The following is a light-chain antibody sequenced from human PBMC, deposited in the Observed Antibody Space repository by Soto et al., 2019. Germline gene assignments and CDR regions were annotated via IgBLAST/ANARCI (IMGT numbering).Light chain of an antibody. J-gene: IGKJ5*01. CDR3: QHYGSSPLGT. CDR2: GAS. CDR1: QSVSSSY. V-gene: IGKV3-20*01. Sequence: EIVLTQSPGTLSLSPGERATLSCRASQSVSSSYLACYQQKPGPAPSLLIYGASRRATGIKDRFSGSGSGTDFTLTISRLEPEDFAVYYCQHYGSSPLGTCGQETRMEIK.